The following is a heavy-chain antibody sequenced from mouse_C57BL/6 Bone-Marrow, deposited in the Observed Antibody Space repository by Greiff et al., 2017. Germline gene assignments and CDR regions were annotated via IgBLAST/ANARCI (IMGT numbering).Heavy chain of an antibody. CDR3: ARMATLAIDY. D-gene: IGHD1-1*01. J-gene: IGHJ2*01. CDR2: ISSGSSTI. V-gene: IGHV5-17*01. CDR1: GFTFSDYG. Sequence: EVHLVESGGGLVKPGGSLKLSCAASGFTFSDYGMHWVRQAPEKGLEWVAYISSGSSTIYYADTVKGRFTISRDNAKNTLFLQMTSLRSEDTAMYYCARMATLAIDYWGQGTTLTVSS.